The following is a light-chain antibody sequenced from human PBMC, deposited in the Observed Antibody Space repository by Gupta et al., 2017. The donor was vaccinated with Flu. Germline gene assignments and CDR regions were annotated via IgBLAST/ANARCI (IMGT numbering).Light chain of an antibody. Sequence: EIVLTQSPATLSLSPGERATLSCRASLTVTTYLSWYQHKPGQAPRLLIYDASSRATGIPARFSGSGSETEFTLTISSLEPEDFAVYYCQQRINWPQTFGQGTKVEI. CDR3: QQRINWPQT. V-gene: IGKV3-11*01. J-gene: IGKJ1*01. CDR1: LTVTTY. CDR2: DAS.